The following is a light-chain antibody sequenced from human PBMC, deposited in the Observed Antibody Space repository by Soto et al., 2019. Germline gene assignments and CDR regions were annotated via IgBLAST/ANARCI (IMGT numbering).Light chain of an antibody. J-gene: IGKJ1*01. CDR3: QQSYITPWT. V-gene: IGKV1-39*01. CDR1: QSISTW. Sequence: DIQMTQSPSTLSASVGDRVTITCRASQSISTWLAWYQQKPGKAPKLLIFTASSLQSGVPSRFSGSGSGADFTLTISSLQPEDFATYYCQQSYITPWTFGQRTIVDI. CDR2: TAS.